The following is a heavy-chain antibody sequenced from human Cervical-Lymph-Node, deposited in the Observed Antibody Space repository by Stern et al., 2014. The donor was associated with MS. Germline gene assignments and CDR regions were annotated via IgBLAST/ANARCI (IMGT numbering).Heavy chain of an antibody. V-gene: IGHV1-2*06. Sequence: QVQLVQSGAEVKKPGASVKVSCKASGDSFTGYDMHWVRQAPGQGLEWMGRINPNSGGTIYEQKFEGRVTMTRDTSINTAYMDLSRLRSDDTAVYYCATVGTSDYWGQGTLVTVSS. CDR3: ATVGTSDY. CDR1: GDSFTGYD. J-gene: IGHJ4*02. CDR2: INPNSGGT.